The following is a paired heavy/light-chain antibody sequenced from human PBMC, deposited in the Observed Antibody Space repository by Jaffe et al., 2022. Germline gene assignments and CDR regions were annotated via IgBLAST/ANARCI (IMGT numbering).Heavy chain of an antibody. Sequence: EVQLVESGGGLVQPGGSLRLSCAASGFTFSSYEMNWVRQAPGKGLEWVSYISSSGSTIYYADSVKGRFTISRDNAKNSLYLQMNSLRAEDTAVYYCARGEGYYDSSGYYRLFDYWGQGTLVTVSS. J-gene: IGHJ4*02. D-gene: IGHD3-22*01. CDR3: ARGEGYYDSSGYYRLFDY. CDR2: ISSSGSTI. CDR1: GFTFSSYE. V-gene: IGHV3-48*03.
Light chain of an antibody. CDR2: VGTGGIVG. V-gene: IGLV9-49*01. CDR3: GADHGSGSNFVNWV. CDR1: SGYSNYK. Sequence: QPVLTQPPSASASLGASVTLTCTLSSGYSNYKVDWYQQRPGKGPRFVMRVGTGGIVGSKGDGIPDRFSVLGSGLNRYLTIKNIQEEDESDYHCGADHGSGSNFVNWVFGGGTKLTVL. J-gene: IGLJ3*02.